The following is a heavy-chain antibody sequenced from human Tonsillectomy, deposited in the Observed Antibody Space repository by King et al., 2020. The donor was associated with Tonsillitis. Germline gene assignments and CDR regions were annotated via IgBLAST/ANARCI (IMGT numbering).Heavy chain of an antibody. CDR1: GFTFSSYS. D-gene: IGHD2-2*01. CDR2: ISSSSSAI. J-gene: IGHJ3*02. CDR3: ARDCSTTSCSAWHAFDI. Sequence: VQLVESGGGLVQPGGSLRLSCAASGFTFSSYSMNWVRQAPGKGLEWVSYISSSSSAIYYADSMKGRFTISRDNAKNSLYLQMNSRRDEDTAVYYCARDCSTTSCSAWHAFDIWGQGTMVTVSS. V-gene: IGHV3-48*02.